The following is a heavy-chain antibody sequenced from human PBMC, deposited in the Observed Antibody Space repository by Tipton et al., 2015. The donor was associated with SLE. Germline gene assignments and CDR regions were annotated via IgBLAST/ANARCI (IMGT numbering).Heavy chain of an antibody. Sequence: SLRLSCAPSGFTFSNYDMHWVRQAPGKGLEWVAAISYDGRNKYYADSVKGRFTISRDNSKNTLYLQMNSLRAEDTAVYRCARALGDDGYTYGMAVWGQGTTVSVSS. J-gene: IGHJ6*02. CDR2: ISYDGRNK. CDR3: ARALGDDGYTYGMAV. V-gene: IGHV3-30*04. D-gene: IGHD3-16*01. CDR1: GFTFSNYD.